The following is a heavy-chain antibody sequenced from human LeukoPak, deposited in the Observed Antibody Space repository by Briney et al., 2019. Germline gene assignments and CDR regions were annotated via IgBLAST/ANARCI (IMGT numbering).Heavy chain of an antibody. J-gene: IGHJ4*02. D-gene: IGHD5-12*01. V-gene: IGHV3-7*01. CDR2: INQDGSEE. CDR1: GFTFSNYW. CDR3: VRDGGVSGYDLLDY. Sequence: PGGSLRLSCAASGFTFSNYWMSWVRQAPGKGLEWVAHINQDGSEEHYMDSVKARFIISRDNAKNSLSLQMDGLRAEDTAVYYCVRDGGVSGYDLLDYWGQGTLVTVSS.